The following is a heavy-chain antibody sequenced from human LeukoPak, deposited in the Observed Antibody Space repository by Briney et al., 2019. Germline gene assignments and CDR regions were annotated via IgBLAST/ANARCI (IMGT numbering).Heavy chain of an antibody. D-gene: IGHD3-9*01. Sequence: GGSLRLSCAASGFTFSNAWMSWVRQAPGKGLEWVGRIKSKTDGGTTDYAAPVKGRFTISRDDSKNTLYLQMNSLRAEDTAVYYCAIHPLGRYFDWLPHPIDYWGQGTLVTVSS. V-gene: IGHV3-15*01. J-gene: IGHJ4*02. CDR1: GFTFSNAW. CDR2: IKSKTDGGTT. CDR3: AIHPLGRYFDWLPHPIDY.